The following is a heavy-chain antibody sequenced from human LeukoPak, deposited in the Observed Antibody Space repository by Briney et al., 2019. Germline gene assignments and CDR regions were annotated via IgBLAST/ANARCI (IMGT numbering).Heavy chain of an antibody. CDR2: IYHSGST. V-gene: IGHV4-30-4*01. CDR1: GGAISRGDYY. Sequence: SETLSLTCTVSGGAISRGDYYWRWIRQPPGKGLEWIGYIYHSGSTYYNPSLKSRITISVDTSKNQFSLKVTSVTAADTATYYCARFDIVEEGGPDYWGQGTLVTVSS. D-gene: IGHD2-15*01. J-gene: IGHJ4*02. CDR3: ARFDIVEEGGPDY.